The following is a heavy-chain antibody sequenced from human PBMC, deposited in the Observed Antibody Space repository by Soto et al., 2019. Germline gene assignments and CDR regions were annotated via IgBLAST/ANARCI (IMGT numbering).Heavy chain of an antibody. J-gene: IGHJ6*02. D-gene: IGHD2-15*01. CDR3: ARHIVVVVAATPTYGMDV. CDR2: IIPIFGTA. CDR1: GGTFSSYA. Sequence: QVQLVQSGAEVKKPGSSVKVSCTASGGTFSSYAISWVRQAPGQGLEWMGGIIPIFGTANYAQKFQGRVTITADESTSTAYMELSSLRSEDTAVYYCARHIVVVVAATPTYGMDVWGQGTTVTVSS. V-gene: IGHV1-69*12.